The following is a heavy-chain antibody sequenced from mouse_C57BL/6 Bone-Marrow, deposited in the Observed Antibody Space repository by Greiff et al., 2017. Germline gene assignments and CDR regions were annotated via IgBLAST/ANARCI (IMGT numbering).Heavy chain of an antibody. CDR2: MHPNSGST. CDR3: AKRARWLRGFAY. J-gene: IGHJ3*01. V-gene: IGHV1-64*01. Sequence: VQLQQPGAELVKPGASVKLSCKASGYTFTSYWMHWVKQRPGQGLEWIGMMHPNSGSTNYNEKFKSKATLTVDKSSSTAYMQLSSLTSEDSAVYYCAKRARWLRGFAYWGQGTLVTVSA. D-gene: IGHD2-2*01. CDR1: GYTFTSYW.